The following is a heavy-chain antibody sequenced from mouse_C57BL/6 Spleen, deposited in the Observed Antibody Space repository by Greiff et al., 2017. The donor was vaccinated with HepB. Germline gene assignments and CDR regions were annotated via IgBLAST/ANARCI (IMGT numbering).Heavy chain of an antibody. CDR1: GYTFTSYW. Sequence: QVQLQQPGAEFVMPGASVKLSCKASGYTFTSYWMHWVKQRPGQGLEWIGEIDPSDSYTNYNQKFKGKSTLTVDKSSSTAYMQLSSLTSEDSAVYYCASPLTGTGAMDYWGQGTSVTVSS. D-gene: IGHD4-1*01. CDR2: IDPSDSYT. CDR3: ASPLTGTGAMDY. J-gene: IGHJ4*01. V-gene: IGHV1-69*01.